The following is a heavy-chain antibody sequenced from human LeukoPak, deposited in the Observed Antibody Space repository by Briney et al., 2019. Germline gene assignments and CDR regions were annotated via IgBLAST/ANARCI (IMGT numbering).Heavy chain of an antibody. CDR3: AKDLALGPDYFDY. Sequence: PGRSLRLSCAASGFTFNNYGMHWVRQAPGKGLEWLTLTSNDGSDKYYADSVKGRFTISRDNSKNTLYLQMNSLSPEDTAVYYCAKDLALGPDYFDYWGQGTLVTVSP. CDR2: TSNDGSDK. CDR1: GFTFNNYG. J-gene: IGHJ4*02. V-gene: IGHV3-30*18. D-gene: IGHD7-27*01.